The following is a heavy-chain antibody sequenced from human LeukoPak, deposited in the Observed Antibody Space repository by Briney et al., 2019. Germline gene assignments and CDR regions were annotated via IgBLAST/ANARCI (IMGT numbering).Heavy chain of an antibody. V-gene: IGHV3-15*01. CDR1: GFTFSSYA. Sequence: GGSLRLSCAASGFTFSSYAMHWVRQAPGKGLEWVGRIKSKTDGGTTDYAAPVKGRFTISRDDSKNTLYLQMNSLKTEDTAVYYCTPAVDYYDSSGSFDYWGQGTLVTVSS. CDR3: TPAVDYYDSSGSFDY. CDR2: IKSKTDGGTT. J-gene: IGHJ4*02. D-gene: IGHD3-22*01.